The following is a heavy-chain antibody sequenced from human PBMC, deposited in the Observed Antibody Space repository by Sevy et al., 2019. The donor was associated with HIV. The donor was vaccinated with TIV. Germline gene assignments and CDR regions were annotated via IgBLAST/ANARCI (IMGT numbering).Heavy chain of an antibody. CDR3: TRWKAAQSILDY. Sequence: GGSLRVSCTASGFTFGDYCMSWVRQAPGKGLEWVAFLKSDVYGGTVDHAASVRGRFVISRDDSKTIAYLQMNDLKTEDTGVYYCTRWKAAQSILDYWGQGALVTVSS. CDR1: GFTFGDYC. J-gene: IGHJ4*02. D-gene: IGHD2-21*01. CDR2: LKSDVYGGTV. V-gene: IGHV3-49*04.